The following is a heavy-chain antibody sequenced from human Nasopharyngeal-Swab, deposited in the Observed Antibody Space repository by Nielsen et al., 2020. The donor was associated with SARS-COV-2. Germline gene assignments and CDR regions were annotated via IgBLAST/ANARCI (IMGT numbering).Heavy chain of an antibody. J-gene: IGHJ5*02. CDR1: GYTFTSYY. CDR3: ARDVDSSGYYAWFDP. Sequence: ASVKVSCKASGYTFTSYYMHWVRQAPGQGLEWMGIINPSGGSTSYAQKFQGRVTMTRDTSTSTVYMELSSLRSEDTAEYYCARDVDSSGYYAWFDPWGQGTLVTVSS. CDR2: INPSGGST. V-gene: IGHV1-46*01. D-gene: IGHD3-22*01.